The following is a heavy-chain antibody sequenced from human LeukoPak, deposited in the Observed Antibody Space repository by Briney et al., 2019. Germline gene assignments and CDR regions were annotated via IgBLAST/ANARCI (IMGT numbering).Heavy chain of an antibody. D-gene: IGHD6-19*01. J-gene: IGHJ4*02. CDR2: ISGSGGST. CDR3: AREEDSSGFDDY. V-gene: IGHV3-23*01. CDR1: GFTFSSYA. Sequence: GGSLRLSCAASGFTFSSYAMSWVRQAPGKGLEWVSAISGSGGSTYYADSVKGRFTISRDNAKNSLYLQMNSLRAEDTAVYYCAREEDSSGFDDYWGQGTLVTVSS.